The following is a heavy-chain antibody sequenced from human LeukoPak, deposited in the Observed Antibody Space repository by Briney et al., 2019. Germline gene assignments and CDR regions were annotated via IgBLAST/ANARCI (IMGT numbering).Heavy chain of an antibody. CDR3: AREGVYDSNGYYYDH. D-gene: IGHD3-22*01. CDR1: GYTFTSYY. Sequence: ASVKVSCKASGYTFTSYYMHWVRQAPGQGLEWMGLINPSGGSTTYPQKFQGNITMTSDMSTTTVYMELSSLRSEDTAVYYCAREGVYDSNGYYYDHWGQGTPVTVSS. J-gene: IGHJ4*02. V-gene: IGHV1-46*01. CDR2: INPSGGST.